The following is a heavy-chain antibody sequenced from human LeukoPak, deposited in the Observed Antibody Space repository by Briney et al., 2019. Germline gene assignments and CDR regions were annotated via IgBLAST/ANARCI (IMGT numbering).Heavy chain of an antibody. D-gene: IGHD2-15*01. CDR2: IYPGDSDT. CDR1: RYSFTSYW. V-gene: IGHV5-51*01. Sequence: GESLKIPCKGSRYSFTSYWIGWVRQMPGKGLEWMGIIYPGDSDTRYSPSFQGQVTISADKSISTAYLQWNSLKASDTAMYYCARFVGACSGGSCYSDYWGQGTLVTVSS. CDR3: ARFVGACSGGSCYSDY. J-gene: IGHJ4*02.